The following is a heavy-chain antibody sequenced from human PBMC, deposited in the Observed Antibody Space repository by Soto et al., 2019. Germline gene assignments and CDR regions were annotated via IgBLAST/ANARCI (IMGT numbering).Heavy chain of an antibody. Sequence: GRSLRLSCAASGFTFRNFEMNWVRQVPGKGLEWISYISSSGSKTFYADSVKGRFIVSRDNTNDALFLEMNSLREEDTGVYYCARDSIAAPNRFDSSGQGTLGTVSS. V-gene: IGHV3-48*03. CDR2: ISSSGSKT. CDR1: GFTFRNFE. CDR3: ARDSIAAPNRFDS. J-gene: IGHJ5*01. D-gene: IGHD2-2*01.